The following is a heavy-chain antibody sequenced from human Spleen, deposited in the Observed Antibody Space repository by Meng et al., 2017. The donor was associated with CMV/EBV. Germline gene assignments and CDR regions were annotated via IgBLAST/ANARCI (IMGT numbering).Heavy chain of an antibody. D-gene: IGHD2-8*01. V-gene: IGHV1-18*01. CDR3: ARDTPIMVYAIPPALYGMDV. J-gene: IGHJ6*02. CDR1: GYTFTSYG. CDR2: ISAYNGNT. Sequence: ASVKVSCKASGYTFTSYGISWVRQAPGQGLEWMGWISAYNGNTNYAQKLQGRVTMTTDTSPSTAYMELRSLRYDDTAVYYCARDTPIMVYAIPPALYGMDVWGQGTTVTVSS.